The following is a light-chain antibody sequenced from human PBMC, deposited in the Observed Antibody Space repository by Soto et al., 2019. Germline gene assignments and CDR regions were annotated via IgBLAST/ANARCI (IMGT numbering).Light chain of an antibody. Sequence: EIVLTQSPGTLSLSPGERATLSCRASQSVSSSYLAWYQQKPGQAPRLLIYGASSRATGIPDRFSGSRSGTDFTLTISRLEPEDFAVYYYQQYGSSPQTFGQGTRLEIK. CDR1: QSVSSSY. V-gene: IGKV3-20*01. CDR2: GAS. CDR3: QQYGSSPQT. J-gene: IGKJ5*01.